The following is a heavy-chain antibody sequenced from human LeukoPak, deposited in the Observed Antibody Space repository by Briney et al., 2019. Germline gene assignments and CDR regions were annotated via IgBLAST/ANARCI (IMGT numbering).Heavy chain of an antibody. CDR2: IYHSGST. Sequence: SETLSLTCAVSGGSISSGGYSWSWIRQPPGKGLEWIGYIYHSGSTYYNPSLKSRVTISVDRSKNQFSLKLSSVTAADTAVYYCARDFPGFNWFDPWGQGTLVTVSS. J-gene: IGHJ5*02. CDR3: ARDFPGFNWFDP. V-gene: IGHV4-30-2*01. CDR1: GGSISSGGYS.